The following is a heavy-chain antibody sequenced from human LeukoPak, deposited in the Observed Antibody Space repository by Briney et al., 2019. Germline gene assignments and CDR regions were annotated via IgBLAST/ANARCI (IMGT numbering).Heavy chain of an antibody. CDR1: GGSFSGYY. Sequence: PSETLSLTCAVYGGSFSGYYWSWIRQPPGKGLEWIGEINRSGSTNYNPSLKSRITMSVDLSKNQFSLKLSSVTAADTAVFYCARLAGGEPFDHWGQGTPVTGFS. CDR2: INRSGST. CDR3: ARLAGGEPFDH. D-gene: IGHD3-16*01. V-gene: IGHV4-34*01. J-gene: IGHJ4*01.